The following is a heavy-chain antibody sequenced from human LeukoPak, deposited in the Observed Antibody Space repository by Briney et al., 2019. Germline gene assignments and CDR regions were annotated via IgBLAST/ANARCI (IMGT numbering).Heavy chain of an antibody. J-gene: IGHJ5*02. D-gene: IGHD6-13*01. CDR1: GYTFTSYG. Sequence: ASVKVSCKASGYTFTSYGISWVRQAPGQGLEWMGWISAYNGNTNYAQKLQGRVTMTTDTSTSTAYVELRSLRSDDTAVYYCARVDYSSSWYESPNWFDPWGQGTLVTVSS. V-gene: IGHV1-18*01. CDR3: ARVDYSSSWYESPNWFDP. CDR2: ISAYNGNT.